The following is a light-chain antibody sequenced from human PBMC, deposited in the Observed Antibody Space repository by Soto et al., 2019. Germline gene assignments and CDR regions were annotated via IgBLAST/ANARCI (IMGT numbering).Light chain of an antibody. CDR2: DVS. CDR3: CSYAGSYTYV. V-gene: IGLV2-11*01. J-gene: IGLJ1*01. CDR1: SNDVGGYNY. Sequence: QSVLTQPRSVSGSPGQSVTISCTGSSNDVGGYNYVSWYQHHPGKAPKVMIYDVSKRPSGVPDRFSGSKSGNTASLTISGLQAEDEADYYCCSYAGSYTYVFGTGTKLTVL.